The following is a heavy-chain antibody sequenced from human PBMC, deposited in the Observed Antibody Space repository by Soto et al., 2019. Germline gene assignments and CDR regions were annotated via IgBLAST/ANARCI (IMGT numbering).Heavy chain of an antibody. Sequence: SETLSLTCTVSGDYISSGDYYWSWIRQPPGKGLEWIGCIYYSGNTYYNPSLKRRVTISVDTSKNQFSLKLRSVTAADTAVYYCAINSGSSTWRGQGTLVTVSS. CDR1: GDYISSGDYY. D-gene: IGHD1-26*01. CDR3: AINSGSSTW. CDR2: IYYSGNT. J-gene: IGHJ4*02. V-gene: IGHV4-30-4*01.